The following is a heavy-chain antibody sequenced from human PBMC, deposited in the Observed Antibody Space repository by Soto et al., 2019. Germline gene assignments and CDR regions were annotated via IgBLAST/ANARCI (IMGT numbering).Heavy chain of an antibody. J-gene: IGHJ3*02. CDR2: IDPSDSYT. Sequence: PGGSLKISCEGSGYSFTSYCIRWVRQMPGKGLEWMGRIDPSDSYTNYSPSFQGHVTISADKSISTAYLQWSSLKASDTAMYYCASVIVGAPNGAFDIWGQGTTVTVSS. V-gene: IGHV5-10-1*01. D-gene: IGHD1-26*01. CDR3: ASVIVGAPNGAFDI. CDR1: GYSFTSYC.